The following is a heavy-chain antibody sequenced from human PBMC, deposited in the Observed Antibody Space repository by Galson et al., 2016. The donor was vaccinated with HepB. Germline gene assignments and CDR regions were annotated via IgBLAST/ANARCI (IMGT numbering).Heavy chain of an antibody. CDR3: AKDPYRLGNYFEY. J-gene: IGHJ4*02. Sequence: SLRLSCAVSGFSFRSHAMNWARQAPGKGLEWVSSISSGSSYTYYADSVKGRFTISRDNSKNTLFLQLNSLRAEDTALYYCAKDPYRLGNYFEYWGQGTPVTVSS. V-gene: IGHV3-NL1*01. CDR1: GFSFRSHA. CDR2: ISSGSSYT. D-gene: IGHD2-2*01.